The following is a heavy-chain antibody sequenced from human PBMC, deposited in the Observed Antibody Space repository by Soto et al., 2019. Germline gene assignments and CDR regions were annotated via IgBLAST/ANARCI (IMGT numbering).Heavy chain of an antibody. J-gene: IGHJ3*02. CDR3: AKVCYYDSSGYYAAPPYDAFDI. CDR2: ISYDGSNK. Sequence: ESGGGVVQPGRSLRLSCAASGFTFSSYGMHWVRQAPGKGLEWVAVISYDGSNKYYADSVKGRFTISRDNSKNTLYLQMNSLRAEDTAVYYCAKVCYYDSSGYYAAPPYDAFDIWGQGTMVTVSS. CDR1: GFTFSSYG. D-gene: IGHD3-22*01. V-gene: IGHV3-30*18.